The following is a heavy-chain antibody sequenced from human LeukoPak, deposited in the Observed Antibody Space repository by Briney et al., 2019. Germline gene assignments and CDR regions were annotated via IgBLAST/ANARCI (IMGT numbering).Heavy chain of an antibody. Sequence: PGGSLRLSCAASGIAFSNYAMYWVRQAPGKGLEWVSGISGGKDSTYYADSVKGRFTISRDNSKNTLYLQMNSLRGEDTALYFCANEVRPNDYWGQGTLVTVSS. CDR2: ISGGKDST. CDR1: GIAFSNYA. CDR3: ANEVRPNDY. V-gene: IGHV3-23*01. J-gene: IGHJ4*02. D-gene: IGHD4/OR15-4a*01.